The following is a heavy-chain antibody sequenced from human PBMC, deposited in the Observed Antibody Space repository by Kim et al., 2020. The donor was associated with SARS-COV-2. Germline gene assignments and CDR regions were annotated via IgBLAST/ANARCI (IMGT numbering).Heavy chain of an antibody. J-gene: IGHJ4*02. D-gene: IGHD1-26*01. CDR1: GFTFSTSA. CDR3: AKLVGATPFDF. CDR2: ISGGSGTT. V-gene: IGHV3-23*01. Sequence: GGSLRLSCAASGFTFSTSAMSWVRQAPGKGLEWVSIISGGSGTTDYADSVKGRFTISRDNSKNTLYLQMDSLRAEDTAIYYCAKLVGATPFDFWGQVTLV.